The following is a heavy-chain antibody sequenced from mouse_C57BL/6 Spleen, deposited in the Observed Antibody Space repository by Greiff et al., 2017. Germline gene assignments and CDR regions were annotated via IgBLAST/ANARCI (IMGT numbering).Heavy chain of an antibody. CDR2: IWSGGST. D-gene: IGHD5-1*01. CDR1: GFSLTSYG. CDR3: ARRVPYAMDY. V-gene: IGHV2-2*01. J-gene: IGHJ4*01. Sequence: QVQLKESGPGLVQPSQSLSITCTVSGFSLTSYGVHWVRQSPGKGLEWLGVIWSGGSTDYNAPFISRLSISKDNSKSQVFFKMNSLQDDDTAIYYCARRVPYAMDYWGQGTSVTVSS.